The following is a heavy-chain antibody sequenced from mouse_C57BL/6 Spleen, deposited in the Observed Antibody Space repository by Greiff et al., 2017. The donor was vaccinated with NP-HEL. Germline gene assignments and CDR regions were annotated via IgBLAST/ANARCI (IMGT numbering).Heavy chain of an antibody. CDR1: GYTFTSYW. V-gene: IGHV1-64*01. Sequence: QVQLQQPGAELVKPGASVKLSCKASGYTFTSYWMHWVKQRPGQGLEWIGMIHPNSGSTNYNEKFKSKATLTVDKSSSTAYMQLSSLTSEDSAVYYCARDYYGSRAMDYWGQGTSVTVSS. CDR2: IHPNSGST. CDR3: ARDYYGSRAMDY. D-gene: IGHD1-1*01. J-gene: IGHJ4*01.